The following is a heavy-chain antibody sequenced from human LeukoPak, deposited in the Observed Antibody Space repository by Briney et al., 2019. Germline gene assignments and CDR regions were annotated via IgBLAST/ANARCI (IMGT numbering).Heavy chain of an antibody. J-gene: IGHJ4*02. CDR3: TTRHYGDFDY. V-gene: IGHV3-15*01. CDR2: SKSKTDGGTT. CDR1: GFSFTNAW. Sequence: GGSLRLSCVASGFSFTNAWMNWVRQAPGKGLEWVGRSKSKTDGGTTEYAAPVKGRFTISRDDSKNTLYLQMNSLKSEDTAVYYCTTRHYGDFDYWGQGTLVTVPS. D-gene: IGHD4-17*01.